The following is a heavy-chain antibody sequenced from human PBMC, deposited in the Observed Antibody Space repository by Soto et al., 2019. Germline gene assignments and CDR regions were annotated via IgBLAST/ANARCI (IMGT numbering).Heavy chain of an antibody. CDR2: INWIGGST. J-gene: IGHJ6*02. CDR1: GFIFGAHA. V-gene: IGHV3-20*04. Sequence: PGGSLRLSCAASGFIFGAHAMSWVRQAPGKGLEWVSAINWIGGSTNYADSMKDRFTISRDNAKNSLYLQMSSLRAEDTAVYYCVRLQGYCITTGCYGHYAMDVWGQGTTVTVSS. CDR3: VRLQGYCITTGCYGHYAMDV. D-gene: IGHD2-2*01.